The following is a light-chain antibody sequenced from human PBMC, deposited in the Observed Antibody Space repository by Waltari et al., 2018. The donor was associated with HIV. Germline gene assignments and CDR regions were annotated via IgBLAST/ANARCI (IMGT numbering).Light chain of an antibody. CDR1: RSDVGYYNY. Sequence: QSALTQPASVSGSPGQSITISCTGSRSDVGYYNYVSWYQQHPGRAPKLVIFDVTNRPSGVSVGFSGSKSGNTASLTISGLQPGDEADYYCCSYTTSITCVLGGGTKLTVL. V-gene: IGLV2-14*03. J-gene: IGLJ3*02. CDR2: DVT. CDR3: CSYTTSITCV.